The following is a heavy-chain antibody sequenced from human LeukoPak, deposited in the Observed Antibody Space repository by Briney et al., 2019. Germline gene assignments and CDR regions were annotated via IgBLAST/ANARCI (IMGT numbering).Heavy chain of an antibody. CDR3: ARPAVAGQNWYFDL. J-gene: IGHJ2*01. D-gene: IGHD6-19*01. V-gene: IGHV3-30*03. Sequence: SGRSLRLSCAASGFTFSSYGMHWVRQAPGKGLEWVAVISYDGSNKYYAGSVKGRFTISRDNSKNTLYLQMNSLRAEDTAVYYCARPAVAGQNWYFDLWGRGTLVTVSS. CDR1: GFTFSSYG. CDR2: ISYDGSNK.